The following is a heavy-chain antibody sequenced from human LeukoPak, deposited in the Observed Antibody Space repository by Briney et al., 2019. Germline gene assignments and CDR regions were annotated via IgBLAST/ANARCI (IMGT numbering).Heavy chain of an antibody. D-gene: IGHD7-27*01. Sequence: GASVKVSCKASGGTFSSYAISWVRQAPGQGLEWMGGIIPIFGTANYAQKLQGRVTITTDESTSTAYMELSSLRSEDTAVYYCARTGSENYYYYMDVWGKGTTVTVSS. CDR3: ARTGSENYYYYMDV. CDR2: IIPIFGTA. CDR1: GGTFSSYA. V-gene: IGHV1-69*05. J-gene: IGHJ6*03.